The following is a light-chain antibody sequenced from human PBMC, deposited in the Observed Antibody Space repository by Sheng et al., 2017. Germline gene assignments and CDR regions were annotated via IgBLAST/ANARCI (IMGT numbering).Light chain of an antibody. V-gene: IGKV3-20*01. Sequence: EIVLTQSPGTLSLSPGERATLSCRASQSVSSSYLAWHQQKPGQAPWLLIYGASSRATGTPDRFSGGGSGTDFTLTISRLEPEDFAVYYCQQYSRSPPWTFGQGTKVEIK. CDR3: QQYSRSPPWT. CDR1: QSVSSSY. J-gene: IGKJ1*01. CDR2: GAS.